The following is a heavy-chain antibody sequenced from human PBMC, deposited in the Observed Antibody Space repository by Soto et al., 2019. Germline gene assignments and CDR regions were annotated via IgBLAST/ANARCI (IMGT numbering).Heavy chain of an antibody. D-gene: IGHD3-22*01. V-gene: IGHV3-7*03. CDR3: ARGGYYDSTGYAN. CDR1: GFTFSNYW. Sequence: GGSLRLSCAASGFTFSNYWMSWVRQAPGRGLEWVAHIKQDGSETYYVDSMKGRFTISRDNGKNSLYLQMNSLRAEDTAVYYCARGGYYDSTGYANWGQGTLVTVSS. J-gene: IGHJ4*02. CDR2: IKQDGSET.